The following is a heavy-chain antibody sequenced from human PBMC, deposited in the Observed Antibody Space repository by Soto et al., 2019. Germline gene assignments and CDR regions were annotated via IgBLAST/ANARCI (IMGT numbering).Heavy chain of an antibody. CDR1: GDIFTGYY. Sequence: QVQLVQSGAEVKKSGASVKVSCKASGDIFTGYYFHWVRQAPGQGLEWVGWINPNSGGTNYAQNFHCRATITRDSSITTGYMELSSLRPDDTAVYYCARDGVAVAGSQNWLDTWGQGTLVTVSS. CDR3: ARDGVAVAGSQNWLDT. J-gene: IGHJ5*02. V-gene: IGHV1-2*02. D-gene: IGHD6-19*01. CDR2: INPNSGGT.